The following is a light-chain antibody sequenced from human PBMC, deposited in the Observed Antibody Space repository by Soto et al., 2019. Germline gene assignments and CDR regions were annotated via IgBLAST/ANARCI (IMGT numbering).Light chain of an antibody. V-gene: IGKV2-28*01. CDR3: MQALQTRT. Sequence: DIVMTQSPLSLAVTPGEPASISCRSSQNLLHSDGYNHLDWYLHKPGQSPQLLIYLGSHRASGVPDRFSGSGSGTDFVLRIRRVEAEDVGVYYCMQALQTRTFGPGTKVDIK. CDR2: LGS. J-gene: IGKJ1*01. CDR1: QNLLHSDGYNH.